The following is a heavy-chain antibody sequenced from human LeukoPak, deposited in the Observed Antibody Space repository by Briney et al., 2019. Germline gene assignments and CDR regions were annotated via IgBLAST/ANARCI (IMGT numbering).Heavy chain of an antibody. J-gene: IGHJ4*02. D-gene: IGHD3-9*01. V-gene: IGHV3-48*01. CDR3: ARELTGYYSFDY. CDR1: GFTFSGYT. CDR2: ISSTGTTI. Sequence: PGGSLXLSCAASGFTFSGYTMNWVRQAPGKGLEWVSYISSTGTTIYYADSVKGRFTISRDNAKNSLFLQMNSLRAEDTAVYYCARELTGYYSFDYWGQGTLVTVSS.